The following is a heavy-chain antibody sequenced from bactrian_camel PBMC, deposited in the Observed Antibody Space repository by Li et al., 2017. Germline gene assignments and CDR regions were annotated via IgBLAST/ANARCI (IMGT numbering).Heavy chain of an antibody. D-gene: IGHD6*01. V-gene: IGHV3S53*01. Sequence: HVQLVESGGGSVQAGGSLRLSCQASGDVFSNYCMGWFRQAPGKEREGVAIIGSSGSTGYADSVKGRFTISKDNAKNTLYLQMNSLKPEDTAMYYCAAVRYGGSWYPLCRARSADFGYWGQGTQVTVS. CDR1: GDVFSNYC. CDR2: IGSSGST. CDR3: AAVRYGGSWYPLCRARSADFGY. J-gene: IGHJ6*01.